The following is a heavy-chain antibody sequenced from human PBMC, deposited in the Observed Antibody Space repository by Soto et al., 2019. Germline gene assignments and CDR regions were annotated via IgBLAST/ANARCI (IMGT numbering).Heavy chain of an antibody. Sequence: GGSLRLSCAASGFTFSSHAMNWVRQAPRKGLEWLSYITSTSSTKSYADSVKGRFTISRDNAKNSLYLQMNSLRDEDTAVYYCARRITMVRGPYYYYALDVWGQGTTVTVSS. V-gene: IGHV3-48*02. J-gene: IGHJ6*02. CDR3: ARRITMVRGPYYYYALDV. D-gene: IGHD3-10*01. CDR2: ITSTSSTK. CDR1: GFTFSSHA.